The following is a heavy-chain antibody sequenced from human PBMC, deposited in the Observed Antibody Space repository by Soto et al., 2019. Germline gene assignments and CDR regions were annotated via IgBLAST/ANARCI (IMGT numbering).Heavy chain of an antibody. D-gene: IGHD2-15*01. Sequence: PSETLSLTCAVYGGSFSGYYWSWIRQPPGKGLEWIGEINHSGSTNYNPSLKSRVTISVDTSKNQFSLKLSSVTAADTAVYYCAVGGYCSGGSCYIGYWGQGTLVTVSS. J-gene: IGHJ4*02. CDR1: GGSFSGYY. CDR2: INHSGST. V-gene: IGHV4-34*01. CDR3: AVGGYCSGGSCYIGY.